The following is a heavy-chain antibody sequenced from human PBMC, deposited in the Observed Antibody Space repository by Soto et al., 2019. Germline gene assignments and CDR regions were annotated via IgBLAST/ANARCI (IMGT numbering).Heavy chain of an antibody. Sequence: PSETLSLTCTVSFASISGHFLSWILHPPGKGLEWIAYIYNSGSSYNPSLKSRVTISVDASKSQFYLKLRSVTAADTAVYYCARGMAEEQIFYYFEYWGQGALVTVSS. CDR2: IYNSGS. V-gene: IGHV4-59*11. CDR1: FASISGHF. D-gene: IGHD3-9*01. CDR3: ARGMAEEQIFYYFEY. J-gene: IGHJ4*02.